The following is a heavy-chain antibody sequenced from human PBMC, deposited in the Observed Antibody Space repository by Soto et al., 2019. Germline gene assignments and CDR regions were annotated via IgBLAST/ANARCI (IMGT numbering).Heavy chain of an antibody. Sequence: QVQLVQSGDEVKKPGASVKVSCNASGYIFVNYGIAWVRQAPGQGLEWMGWISAYTGNTHSATKVQGRLTMTTDTSTSRAYIDLGSMTSDDTAVYYCVMVDNYVTPTPQDVWGQGTTVTVSS. V-gene: IGHV1-18*01. CDR1: GYIFVNYG. D-gene: IGHD3-16*01. J-gene: IGHJ6*02. CDR2: ISAYTGNT. CDR3: VMVDNYVTPTPQDV.